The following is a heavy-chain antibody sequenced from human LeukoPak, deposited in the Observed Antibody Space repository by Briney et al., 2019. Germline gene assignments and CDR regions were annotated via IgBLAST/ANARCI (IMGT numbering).Heavy chain of an antibody. CDR2: IYYSGST. V-gene: IGHV4-39*01. Sequence: GSLRLSCAASGFTFSSYEMNWVRQPPGKGLEWIGSIYYSGSTYYNPSLKSRVTISVDTSKNQFSLKLSSVTAADTAVYYCARLFGQYYFDYWGQGTLVTVSS. CDR1: GFTFSSYE. D-gene: IGHD3-10*01. J-gene: IGHJ4*02. CDR3: ARLFGQYYFDY.